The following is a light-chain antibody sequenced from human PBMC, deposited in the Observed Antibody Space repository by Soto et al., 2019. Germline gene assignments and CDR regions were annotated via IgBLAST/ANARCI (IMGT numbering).Light chain of an antibody. J-gene: IGKJ5*01. CDR3: QQRKIWPPIT. CDR2: DAT. Sequence: ETVLTQSPATLSLSPGDRATLSCTASQNVDIYVAWYQQKPGQAPRLLIYDATNRATGIPARFTGSGSVTDFTLTISSLEPEDFAVYYCQQRKIWPPITFGQGTRVESK. CDR1: QNVDIY. V-gene: IGKV3-11*01.